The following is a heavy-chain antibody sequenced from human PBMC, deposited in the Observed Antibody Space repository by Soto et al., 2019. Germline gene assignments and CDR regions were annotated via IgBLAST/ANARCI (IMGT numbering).Heavy chain of an antibody. J-gene: IGHJ4*02. Sequence: PGGSLRLSCVASGFTFSDYAMSWVRQAPGKGLEWVSAITRSGGSTYYTDSVKGRFTISRDNAKNTLFLQMNSLRAEDTAVYYCAKDGPRITPDPAADFEHWCQGILVTSSS. CDR3: AKDGPRITPDPAADFEH. V-gene: IGHV3-23*01. CDR1: GFTFSDYA. CDR2: ITRSGGST. D-gene: IGHD6-25*01.